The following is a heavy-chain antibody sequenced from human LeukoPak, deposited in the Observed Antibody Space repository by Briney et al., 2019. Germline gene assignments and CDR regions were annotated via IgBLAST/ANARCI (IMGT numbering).Heavy chain of an antibody. D-gene: IGHD3-9*01. Sequence: GGSLRLSCAASGFAFSGYSMNWVRQAPGNGLEWVSSISSSTRYIYYAYSVRGRFTTSRDRAKHPLYVHMNSLGDDDNAVYDCARDGEYDNHCFYYYMDVWGKGTTVTVSS. CDR2: ISSSTRYI. J-gene: IGHJ6*03. CDR1: GFAFSGYS. V-gene: IGHV3-21*01. CDR3: ARDGEYDNHCFYYYMDV.